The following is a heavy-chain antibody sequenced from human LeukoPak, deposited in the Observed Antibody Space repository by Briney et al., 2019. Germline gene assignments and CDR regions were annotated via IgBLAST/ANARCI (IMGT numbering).Heavy chain of an antibody. CDR3: TTDTIVGATGVDY. Sequence: GGSLRLSCAASGFTFSSYAMSWVRQAPGKGLEWVGRIKSKTDGGTTDYAAPVKGRFTISRDDSKNTLYLQMNSLKTEDTAVYYCTTDTIVGATGVDYWGQGTLVTVSS. J-gene: IGHJ4*02. D-gene: IGHD1-26*01. V-gene: IGHV3-15*01. CDR2: IKSKTDGGTT. CDR1: GFTFSSYA.